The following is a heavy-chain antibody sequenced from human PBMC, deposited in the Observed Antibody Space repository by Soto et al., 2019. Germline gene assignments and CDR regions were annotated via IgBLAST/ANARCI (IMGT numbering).Heavy chain of an antibody. V-gene: IGHV1-2*04. D-gene: IGHD5-12*01. CDR2: INPNGGVT. Sequence: QVQLVQSGAEVRKPGASVTVSCRSSGDSFNDYYIHWVRQAPGQGFEWMGWINPNGGVTKYAQKFQGWVSMARDTSIRTVYMQLSRLRSDETAVYYCGRESGGATATLDYYYFYMDVWGTGTTVTVSS. CDR1: GDSFNDYY. J-gene: IGHJ6*03. CDR3: GRESGGATATLDYYYFYMDV.